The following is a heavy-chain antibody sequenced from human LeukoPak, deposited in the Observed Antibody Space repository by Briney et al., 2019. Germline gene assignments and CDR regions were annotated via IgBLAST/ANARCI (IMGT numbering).Heavy chain of an antibody. Sequence: SETLSLTCTVSGGSISSSSYYWGWIRQPPGKGLEWIGYIYYSGSTNYSPSLKSRVTISVDTSKNQFSLKLSSVTAADTAVYYCARVGGYSGYAVIWGQGTLVTASS. CDR3: ARVGGYSGYAVI. D-gene: IGHD5-12*01. J-gene: IGHJ4*02. V-gene: IGHV4-61*05. CDR2: IYYSGST. CDR1: GGSISSSSYY.